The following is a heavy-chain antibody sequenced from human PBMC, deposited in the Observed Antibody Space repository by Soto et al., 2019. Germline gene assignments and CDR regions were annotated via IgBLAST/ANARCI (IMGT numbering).Heavy chain of an antibody. CDR1: GFTFSSYW. CDR3: ARDILRYCSSTTCYSYYFDY. V-gene: IGHV3-7*01. Sequence: GGSLRLSCAASGFTFSSYWMSWVRQAPGKGLEWVANIKQDRNTKYYADSVKGRFTISRDNAKNSLYLQMNSLRDEDTAVYYCARDILRYCSSTTCYSYYFDYWGQGTLVTVSS. D-gene: IGHD2-2*01. J-gene: IGHJ4*02. CDR2: IKQDRNTK.